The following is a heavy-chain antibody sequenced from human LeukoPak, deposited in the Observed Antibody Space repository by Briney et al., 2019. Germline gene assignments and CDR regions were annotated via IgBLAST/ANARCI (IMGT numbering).Heavy chain of an antibody. CDR3: VRDPKSAVAADWFDP. D-gene: IGHD6-19*01. CDR1: GGSISSSSYY. J-gene: IGHJ5*02. V-gene: IGHV4-39*07. CDR2: IYYNGRT. Sequence: SETLSLTCTVSGGSISSSSYYWGWIRQPPGKGLEWIGSIYYNGRTYYSPSLKSRVTISIDTSNQFSLRLDSMTAADTAVYYCVRDPKSAVAADWFDPWGQGTLVTVSS.